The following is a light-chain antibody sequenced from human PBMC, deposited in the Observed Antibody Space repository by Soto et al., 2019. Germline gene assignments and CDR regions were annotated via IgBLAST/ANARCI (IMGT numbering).Light chain of an antibody. V-gene: IGKV3-15*01. CDR3: QQYNNWPLT. CDR2: GAS. Sequence: EIVMTQSPATLSVSPGERATLSCRASQSVGSNLAWYQQKPGQDPRLLIYGASSRPTGIPARFSGSESGTEFTLTISSLQSEDFAVYYCQQYNNWPLTFGPGTKVDIK. CDR1: QSVGSN. J-gene: IGKJ3*01.